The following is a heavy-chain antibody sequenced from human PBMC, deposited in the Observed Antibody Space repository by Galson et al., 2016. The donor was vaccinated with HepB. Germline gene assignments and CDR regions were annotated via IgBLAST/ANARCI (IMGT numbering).Heavy chain of an antibody. Sequence: SLRLSCAASGFTFGNYGMHWVRQAPGKGLEWVAVISHDGTNKFHTDPVKGRFTISRDSPKNTLYLQMNSLRAEDTAVYYCAKAASNYGYRLGIDVWGQGTTVTVSS. D-gene: IGHD4-11*01. J-gene: IGHJ6*02. CDR1: GFTFGNYG. V-gene: IGHV3-30*18. CDR2: ISHDGTNK. CDR3: AKAASNYGYRLGIDV.